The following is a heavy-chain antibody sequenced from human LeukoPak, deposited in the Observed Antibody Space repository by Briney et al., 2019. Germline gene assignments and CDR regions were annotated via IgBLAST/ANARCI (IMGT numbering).Heavy chain of an antibody. CDR2: ISVDNGNT. V-gene: IGHV1-18*01. CDR1: GYTFINYD. Sequence: ASVKVSCKASGYTFINYDIAWARQAPGQGLEWMGWISVDNGNTNYAQRFQGRVTMTTDTSTRTAYMELRSLRSDDTAMYYCARSEYGEAVDYWGQGTLVTVSS. D-gene: IGHD4-17*01. CDR3: ARSEYGEAVDY. J-gene: IGHJ4*02.